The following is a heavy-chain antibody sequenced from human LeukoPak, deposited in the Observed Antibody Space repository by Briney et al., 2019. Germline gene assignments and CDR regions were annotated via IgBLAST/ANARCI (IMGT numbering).Heavy chain of an antibody. J-gene: IGHJ6*03. CDR1: GFTFSSYE. Sequence: PGGSLRLSCAASGFTFSSYEMNWVRQAPGKGLEWVSYISSSGSTIYYADSVKGRFTISRDNAKNSLYLQMNSLRAEDTAVYYCARALGTFYYYYYMDVWGKGTTVTVSS. V-gene: IGHV3-48*03. CDR3: ARALGTFYYYYYMDV. CDR2: ISSSGSTI. D-gene: IGHD7-27*01.